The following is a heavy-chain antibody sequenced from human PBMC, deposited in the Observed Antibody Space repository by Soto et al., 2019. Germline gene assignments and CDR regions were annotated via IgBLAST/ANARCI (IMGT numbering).Heavy chain of an antibody. CDR1: GFTFSSYS. J-gene: IGHJ2*01. CDR2: ISSSSSYL. V-gene: IGHV3-21*01. D-gene: IGHD2-21*02. Sequence: EVQLVESGGGLVKPGGSLRLSCAASGFTFSSYSMNWVRQAPGKGLEWVSSISSSSSYLYYADSVKGRFTISRDNAKNSLYLQMNSLRAEDTAVYYCARGKVVVTARPTFDLWGRGTLVTVSS. CDR3: ARGKVVVTARPTFDL.